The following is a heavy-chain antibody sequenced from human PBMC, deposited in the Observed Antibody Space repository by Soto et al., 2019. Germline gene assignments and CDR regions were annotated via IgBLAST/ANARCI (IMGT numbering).Heavy chain of an antibody. CDR3: ASERSAQYFDF. CDR1: GGTFSSHG. J-gene: IGHJ4*02. D-gene: IGHD1-26*01. V-gene: IGHV1-69*06. Sequence: QVQLVQSGTVVQRRGSSVKVSCQASGGTFSSHGMAWVRQAPGQGLEWMGGIIPTFGTPTYAPKFQGRVTITEDKSTNTAYMELSSLRTEDTGVEYCASERSAQYFDFWGQGTLINVSS. CDR2: IIPTFGTP.